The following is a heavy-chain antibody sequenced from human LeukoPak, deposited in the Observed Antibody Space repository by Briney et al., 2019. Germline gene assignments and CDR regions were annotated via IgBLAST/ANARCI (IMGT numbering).Heavy chain of an antibody. V-gene: IGHV3-30*18. Sequence: PGGSLRLSCAASGFTFSSYGMHWVRQAPGKGLEWAAVISYDGSNKYYADSVKGRFTISRDNSKNTLYLQMNSLRAEDTAVYYCAKDRSPATMIVVVIMDYWGQGTLVTVSS. CDR1: GFTFSSYG. J-gene: IGHJ4*02. CDR2: ISYDGSNK. CDR3: AKDRSPATMIVVVIMDY. D-gene: IGHD3-22*01.